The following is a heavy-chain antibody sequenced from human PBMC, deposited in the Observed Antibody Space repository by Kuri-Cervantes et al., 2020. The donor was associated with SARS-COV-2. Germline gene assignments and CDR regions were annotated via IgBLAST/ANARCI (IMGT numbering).Heavy chain of an antibody. CDR3: ATDAASLRRQRGGYAHYYGMDV. V-gene: IGHV3-30*03. Sequence: GESLKISWAASGFTFSSYGIHWVRHAPGKGLEWVAVISYDGSDKYYADSVKGLFTIHRDNSKNTVYLQMNSLRAEDTVVYYCATDAASLRRQRGGYAHYYGMDVWGQGTTVTVSS. D-gene: IGHD2-2*01. CDR2: ISYDGSDK. J-gene: IGHJ6*02. CDR1: GFTFSSYG.